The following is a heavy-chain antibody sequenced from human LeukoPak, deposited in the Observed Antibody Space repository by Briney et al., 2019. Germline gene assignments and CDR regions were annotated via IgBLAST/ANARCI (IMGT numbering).Heavy chain of an antibody. CDR2: ISGSGGST. D-gene: IGHD3-9*01. Sequence: GGSLRLSCAASGFTFSSYAISWVRQAPGKGLEWVSAISGSGGSTYYADSVKGRFTISRDNSKNTLYLQMNSLRAEDTAVYYCATHGLYYDILTGYYNYYFDYWGQGTLVTVSS. J-gene: IGHJ4*02. V-gene: IGHV3-23*01. CDR1: GFTFSSYA. CDR3: ATHGLYYDILTGYYNYYFDY.